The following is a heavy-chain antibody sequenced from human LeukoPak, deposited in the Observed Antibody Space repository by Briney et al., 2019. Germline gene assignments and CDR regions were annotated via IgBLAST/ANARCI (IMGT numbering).Heavy chain of an antibody. CDR1: GFTFSSYV. CDR3: ARGLTYAYFDY. V-gene: IGHV3-48*04. J-gene: IGHJ4*02. CDR2: ISTTSNSI. Sequence: GGSLRLSCAASGFTFSSYVMTWVRQAPGKGLEWVSYISTTSNSIYYADSVEGRFTISRDNAKNSLYLQMNSLRAEDSAVYYCARGLTYAYFDYWGQGTQVTVSS. D-gene: IGHD3-16*01.